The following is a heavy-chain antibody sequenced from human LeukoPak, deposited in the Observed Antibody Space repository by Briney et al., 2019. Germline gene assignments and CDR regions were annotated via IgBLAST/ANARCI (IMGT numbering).Heavy chain of an antibody. CDR3: AALTRTVVTATDAFDI. J-gene: IGHJ3*02. CDR2: MNPNSGNT. Sequence: ASVKVSCKASGYTFTSYDINWVRQATGQGLEWMGWMNPNSGNTGYAQKFQGRVTMTRNTSISTAYMELSSLRSEDTAVYYCAALTRTVVTATDAFDIWGQGTMVTVSS. V-gene: IGHV1-8*01. CDR1: GYTFTSYD. D-gene: IGHD2-21*02.